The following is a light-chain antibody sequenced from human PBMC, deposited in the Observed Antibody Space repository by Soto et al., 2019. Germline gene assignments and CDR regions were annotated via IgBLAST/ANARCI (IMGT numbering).Light chain of an antibody. CDR2: GAS. J-gene: IGKJ4*01. CDR3: HQYYSSPTT. V-gene: IGKV3-20*01. CDR1: QTVSSGF. Sequence: EIVLTQSPGTLSVSPGERATVSCRASQTVSSGFLSWYQQKVCQSPSLLIYGASTRATGIPDRFSGSGSGTNFTLTIDRLEPEDFAVYYCHQYYSSPTTFGGGTKVDIK.